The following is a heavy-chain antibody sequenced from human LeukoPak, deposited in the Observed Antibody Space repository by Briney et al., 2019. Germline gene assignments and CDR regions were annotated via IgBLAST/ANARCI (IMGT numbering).Heavy chain of an antibody. CDR2: INHSGST. J-gene: IGHJ4*02. D-gene: IGHD3-10*02. CDR1: GGSFSGYY. V-gene: IGHV4-34*01. CDR3: ARASVRYFDY. Sequence: SETLSLTCAVYGGSFSGYYWSWIRQPPGKGLEWIGEINHSGSTNYNPSLKSRVTISVDTSKNQFSLKLSSVTAADTAVHYCARASVRYFDYWGQGTLVTVSS.